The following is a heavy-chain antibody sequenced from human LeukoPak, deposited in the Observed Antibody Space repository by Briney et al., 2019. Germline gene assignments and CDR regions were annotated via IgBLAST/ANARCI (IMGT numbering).Heavy chain of an antibody. J-gene: IGHJ4*02. CDR3: ARDKNPSYGDYLYYFDY. Sequence: GGSLRLSCAASGFTFSSYAMHWVRQAPGKGLEYVSAISSNGGSTYYANSVKGRFTISRDNSKNTLYLQMGSLRAEDTAVYYCARDKNPSYGDYLYYFDYWGQGTLVTVSS. CDR1: GFTFSSYA. D-gene: IGHD4-17*01. V-gene: IGHV3-64*01. CDR2: ISSNGGST.